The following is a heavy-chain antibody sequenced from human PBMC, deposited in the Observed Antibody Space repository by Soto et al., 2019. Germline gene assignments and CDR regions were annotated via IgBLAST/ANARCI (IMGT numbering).Heavy chain of an antibody. D-gene: IGHD6-19*01. CDR1: GLTFTSYA. CDR3: AREEYTSGRNCFDP. V-gene: IGHV3-30-3*01. CDR2: TSYDGSNQ. Sequence: VSSRRLSFAASGLTFTSYAMHWVRQSPGKGLEWVAVTSYDGSNQYYADSVTGRFTISRDNSKNTLYPPMNSMRAEDTAVYYCAREEYTSGRNCFDPWGHGTLVTVPS. J-gene: IGHJ5*02.